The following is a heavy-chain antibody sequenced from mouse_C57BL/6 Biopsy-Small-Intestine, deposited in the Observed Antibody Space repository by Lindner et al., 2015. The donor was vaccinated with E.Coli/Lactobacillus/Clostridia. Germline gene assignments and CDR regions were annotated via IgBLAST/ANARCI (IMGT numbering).Heavy chain of an antibody. V-gene: IGHV1-82*01. CDR1: GYAFSSSW. Sequence: VQLQESGAELVKPGASVKISCKASGYAFSSSWMNWVKQRPGKGLEWIGRIYPADGDTTYNGKFKGKATLTADKSSNTACMQLSSLTSEDSAVYFCARGYYGIFDYWGQGTTLTVSS. CDR3: ARGYYGIFDY. D-gene: IGHD2-1*01. J-gene: IGHJ2*01. CDR2: IYPADGDT.